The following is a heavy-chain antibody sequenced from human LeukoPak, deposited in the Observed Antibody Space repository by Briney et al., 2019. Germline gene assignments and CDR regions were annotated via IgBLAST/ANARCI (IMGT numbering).Heavy chain of an antibody. J-gene: IGHJ6*03. V-gene: IGHV4-59*01. CDR2: LYSSGST. CDR1: GGSISSYY. Sequence: SETLSLTCTVSGGSISSYYWXXXXXXPXXXXEWIXYLYSSGSTNYNPSLESRVTXXXDTSKNQLSLRLNSVTAADTAAYYCARAFRGGYYMDVWGKGTTVTVSS. D-gene: IGHD3-16*01. CDR3: ARAFRGGYYMDV.